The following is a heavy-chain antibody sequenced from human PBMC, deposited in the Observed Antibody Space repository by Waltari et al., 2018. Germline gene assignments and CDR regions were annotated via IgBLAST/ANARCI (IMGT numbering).Heavy chain of an antibody. V-gene: IGHV4-59*08. CDR1: GGTISSYY. CDR2: IYYSGST. CDR3: ARGADRGYDSVYYFDY. D-gene: IGHD5-12*01. J-gene: IGHJ4*02. Sequence: QVQPQESGPGLGKPSGTLSLTCPVSGGTISSYYWCWIRQPPGKGLEWIGYIYYSGSTNYNPYLKSRVTISVETSKNQFSLKLSSVTAADTAVYDCARGADRGYDSVYYFDYWGQGTLVTVSS.